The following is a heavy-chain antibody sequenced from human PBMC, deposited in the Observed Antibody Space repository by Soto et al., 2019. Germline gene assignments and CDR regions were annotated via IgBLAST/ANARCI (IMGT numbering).Heavy chain of an antibody. CDR1: GFSLSTSGVG. J-gene: IGHJ4*02. D-gene: IGHD4-17*01. Sequence: SGPTLVNPTQTLTLTCTFSGFSLSTSGVGVGWIRQPPGKALEWLALIYWNDDKRYSPSLKSRLTITKDTSKNQVVLTMTNMDPVDTATYYCAHRARGRWRENYGVPLFDYWGQGTLVTVSS. V-gene: IGHV2-5*01. CDR3: AHRARGRWRENYGVPLFDY. CDR2: IYWNDDK.